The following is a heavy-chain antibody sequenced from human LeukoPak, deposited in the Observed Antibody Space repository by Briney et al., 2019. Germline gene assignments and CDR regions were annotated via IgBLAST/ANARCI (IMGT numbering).Heavy chain of an antibody. V-gene: IGHV1-8*01. CDR1: GYTFTRYD. J-gene: IGHJ3*02. Sequence: ASVKVSCKASGYTFTRYDINWVRQATGQGLEWMGWMNPNSGNTGYAQKFQGRVTMTRNTSISTAYMELSSLRSEDTAVYYCARVSSGWYVAFDIWGQGTMLTVSS. D-gene: IGHD6-19*01. CDR2: MNPNSGNT. CDR3: ARVSSGWYVAFDI.